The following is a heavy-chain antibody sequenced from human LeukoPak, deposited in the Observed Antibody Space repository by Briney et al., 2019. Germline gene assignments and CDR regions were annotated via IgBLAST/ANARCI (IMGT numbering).Heavy chain of an antibody. J-gene: IGHJ6*03. Sequence: SQTLPLTCTVSGGSISSGDYYWSWIRQPPGKGLEWIGYIYYSGSTYYNPSLKSRVTISVDTSKNQFSLKLSSVTAADTAVYYCASRRITMIVVATLNYYYMDVWGKGTTVTVSS. V-gene: IGHV4-30-4*08. CDR3: ASRRITMIVVATLNYYYMDV. D-gene: IGHD3-22*01. CDR1: GGSISSGDYY. CDR2: IYYSGST.